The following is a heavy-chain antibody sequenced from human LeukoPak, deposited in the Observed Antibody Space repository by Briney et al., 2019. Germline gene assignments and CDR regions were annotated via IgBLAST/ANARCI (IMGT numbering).Heavy chain of an antibody. J-gene: IGHJ4*02. CDR3: AKVPLPDFWSGYFEMDFDY. CDR2: ISGSGGST. D-gene: IGHD3-3*01. V-gene: IGHV3-23*01. Sequence: GGSLRLSCAVSGFTFSSYAMSWVGQAQGKGLEWVSAISGSGGSTYYADSVKGRFTISRDNSKNTLYLQMNSLRADDTAVYYCAKVPLPDFWSGYFEMDFDYWGQGTLVTVPS. CDR1: GFTFSSYA.